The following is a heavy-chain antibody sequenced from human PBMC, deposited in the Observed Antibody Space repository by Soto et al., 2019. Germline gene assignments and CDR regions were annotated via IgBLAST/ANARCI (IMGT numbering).Heavy chain of an antibody. D-gene: IGHD3-22*01. J-gene: IGHJ4*02. Sequence: PGGSLRLSCAASGFTFSSYGMHWVRQAPGKGLEWVAVISYDGSNKYYADSVKGRVTISRDNSKNTLYLQMNSLRAEDTAVYYCAMNYDSSGIGRHFSFWGQGTLVTVSS. V-gene: IGHV3-30*03. CDR2: ISYDGSNK. CDR1: GFTFSSYG. CDR3: AMNYDSSGIGRHFSF.